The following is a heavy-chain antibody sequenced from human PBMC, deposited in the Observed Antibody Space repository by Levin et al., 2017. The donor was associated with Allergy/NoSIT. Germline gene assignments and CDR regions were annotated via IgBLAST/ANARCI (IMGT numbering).Heavy chain of an antibody. Sequence: LSLTCAASGFIFPTYGLHWVRQAPGKGLEWVAVISYDGRKIDYAESVKGRFTISRDNSKSTLHLQMNSLRAEDTAVYYCAKQRSTSWLLFDNWGQGTLVTVSS. CDR3: AKQRSTSWLLFDN. D-gene: IGHD2-2*01. J-gene: IGHJ4*02. V-gene: IGHV3-30*18. CDR1: GFIFPTYG. CDR2: ISYDGRKI.